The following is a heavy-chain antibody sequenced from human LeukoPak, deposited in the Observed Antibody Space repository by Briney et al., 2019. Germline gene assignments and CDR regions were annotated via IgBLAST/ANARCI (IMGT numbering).Heavy chain of an antibody. CDR3: ASYLYRGRGVDV. D-gene: IGHD1-26*01. Sequence: GGSLRLSCAASGFPLSSYWMHWVRQAPGEGLVWVSRITGDGRTTSYADSVNGRFTISRDDAKNILYLQINSLRAEDTAVYYCASYLYRGRGVDVWGKGTTVTVSS. CDR1: GFPLSSYW. J-gene: IGHJ6*04. V-gene: IGHV3-74*01. CDR2: ITGDGRTT.